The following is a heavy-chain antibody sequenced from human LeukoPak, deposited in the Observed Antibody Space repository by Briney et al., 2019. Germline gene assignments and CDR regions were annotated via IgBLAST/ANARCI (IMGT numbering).Heavy chain of an antibody. D-gene: IGHD1-26*01. Sequence: SQTLSLTCTVSGGSISSGSYYWSWIRQPAGKGLEWIGRIYTSGSTDYNPSLKSRVTISVDTSKNQFSLKLSSVTAADTAVYYCATQRGADLWYFDLWGRGILVTVSS. CDR3: ATQRGADLWYFDL. J-gene: IGHJ2*01. V-gene: IGHV4-61*02. CDR1: GGSISSGSYY. CDR2: IYTSGST.